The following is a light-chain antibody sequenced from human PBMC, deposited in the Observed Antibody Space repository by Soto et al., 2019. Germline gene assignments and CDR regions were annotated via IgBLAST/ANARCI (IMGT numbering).Light chain of an antibody. Sequence: EIVMTQSPATLPVSPGERVTLSCRASQSLSGNLAWYQQKPGLAPRLLINRASTRATGIPARFSGSGSETEFTLTISSLQSEDFAVYYCQQYNNWPRTFGQGTKVEIK. CDR1: QSLSGN. CDR2: RAS. V-gene: IGKV3-15*01. J-gene: IGKJ1*01. CDR3: QQYNNWPRT.